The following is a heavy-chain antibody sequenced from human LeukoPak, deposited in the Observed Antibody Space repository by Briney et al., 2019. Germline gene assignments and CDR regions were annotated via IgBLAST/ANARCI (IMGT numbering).Heavy chain of an antibody. V-gene: IGHV4-31*03. Sequence: PSQTLSLTCTVSGASIISGGYYWSWIRQHPGKGLEWIGYIYYTGSTYYNPSLKNRLTISIDTSKSQFSLKLTSVTAADTAVYYCARASFDVDMVSTILTYFDYWGQGTLVTVSS. CDR3: ARASFDVDMVSTILTYFDY. CDR2: IYYTGST. CDR1: GASIISGGYY. J-gene: IGHJ4*02. D-gene: IGHD5/OR15-5a*01.